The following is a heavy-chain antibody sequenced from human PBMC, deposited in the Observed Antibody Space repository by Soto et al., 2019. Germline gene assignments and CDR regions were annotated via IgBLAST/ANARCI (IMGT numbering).Heavy chain of an antibody. CDR2: ISAYNGNT. CDR1: GYTFTSYG. Sequence: ASVKVSCTASGYTFTSYGISWVRQAPGQGLEWMGWISAYNGNTNYAQKLQGRVTMTTDTSTSTAYMELRSLRSDDTAVYYCARDPTIFGVVDWFDPWGQGTLVTVSS. CDR3: ARDPTIFGVVDWFDP. J-gene: IGHJ5*02. D-gene: IGHD3-3*01. V-gene: IGHV1-18*01.